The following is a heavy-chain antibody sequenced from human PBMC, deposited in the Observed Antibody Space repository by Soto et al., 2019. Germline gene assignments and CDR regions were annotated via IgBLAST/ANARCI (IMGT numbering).Heavy chain of an antibody. CDR1: GFTFGDSY. Sequence: WGSLRLSCAGSGFTFGDSYIIWSRQAPGKWLEWISYISPGSRYPAYADSVKGRFTISRDNAKRSLYLQMMSLTAEDTAIYYCVRGGGGGLFDPWGQGTMVTVSS. V-gene: IGHV3-11*06. D-gene: IGHD2-15*01. CDR2: ISPGSRYP. J-gene: IGHJ5*02. CDR3: VRGGGGGLFDP.